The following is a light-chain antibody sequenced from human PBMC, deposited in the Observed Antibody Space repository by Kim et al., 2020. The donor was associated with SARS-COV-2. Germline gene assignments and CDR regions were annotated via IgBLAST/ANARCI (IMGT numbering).Light chain of an antibody. V-gene: IGKV1-5*01. CDR2: AAS. CDR1: QGITWY. CDR3: QQYDSYSPT. Sequence: DIQMTQSPSTLSASVGDRVTITCRSSQGITWYLVWYQQKPGEAPNVLIYAASTLRGGVPSRFSGSGSGTEFTLTISDLQPEDVATYYCQQYDSYSPTFGQGTKVDIK. J-gene: IGKJ1*01.